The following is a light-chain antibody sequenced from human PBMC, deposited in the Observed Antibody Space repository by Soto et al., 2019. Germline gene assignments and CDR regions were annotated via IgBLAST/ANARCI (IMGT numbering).Light chain of an antibody. CDR3: QSYDSSLSGVV. Sequence: QSVLTQPPSVSGAPGQRVTISCTGSSSNIGAGYDVHWYQQLPGTAPKLLIYGNSNRPSGVPDRFSGSKSGTSASLAITGLQAEYEADYYCQSYDSSLSGVVFGEGTKPTVL. CDR2: GNS. CDR1: SSNIGAGYD. V-gene: IGLV1-40*01. J-gene: IGLJ2*01.